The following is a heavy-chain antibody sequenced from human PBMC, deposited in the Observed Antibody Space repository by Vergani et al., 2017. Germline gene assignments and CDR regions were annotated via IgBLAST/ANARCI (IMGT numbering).Heavy chain of an antibody. J-gene: IGHJ6*02. D-gene: IGHD2-21*01. CDR3: ARYSLIPEPLYYYYGMDV. CDR1: GYTFTSYG. V-gene: IGHV1-18*01. CDR2: ISASNGNT. Sequence: QVQLVQSGAEVKKPGSSVKVSCKASGYTFTSYGISWVRQAPGQGLEWMGWISASNGNTNYAQKLQGRVTMTTDTSTSTAYMELRSLRSDDTAVYYCARYSLIPEPLYYYYGMDVWGQGTTVTVSS.